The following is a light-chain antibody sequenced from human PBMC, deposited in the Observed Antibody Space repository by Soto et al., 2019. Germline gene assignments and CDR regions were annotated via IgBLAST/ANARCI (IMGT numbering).Light chain of an antibody. CDR3: SSYAGSNNFV. Sequence: QSVLTQPASVSGSPGQSITISCSGTTSDVGGYNLVSWYQQHTAKAPKLMISEVSRRPSGVPERFSGSKSGNTASLTVSGLQADDEAHYYCSSYAGSNNFVFGTGTKVTVL. CDR2: EVS. CDR1: TSDVGGYNL. J-gene: IGLJ1*01. V-gene: IGLV2-8*01.